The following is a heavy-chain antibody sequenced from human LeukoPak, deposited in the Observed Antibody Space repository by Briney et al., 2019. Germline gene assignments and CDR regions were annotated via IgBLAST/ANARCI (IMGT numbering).Heavy chain of an antibody. D-gene: IGHD3-10*01. J-gene: IGHJ4*02. CDR2: ISPYNGNT. Sequence: GASVKVSCKASGYTFTSYGINWLRQAPGQGLEWMGWISPYNGNTNNAQKVQGRVTMTTDTSTSTPYMELRSLTSDDTAIYYCARDTDPYGSGSPYDYWGQGTLVTVSS. CDR1: GYTFTSYG. V-gene: IGHV1-18*01. CDR3: ARDTDPYGSGSPYDY.